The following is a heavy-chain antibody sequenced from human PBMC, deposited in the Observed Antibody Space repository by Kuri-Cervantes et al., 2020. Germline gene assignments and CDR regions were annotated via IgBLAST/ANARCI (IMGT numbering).Heavy chain of an antibody. CDR1: GFTFSDYY. CDR3: AKGSYGDYVGGAFDV. V-gene: IGHV3-23*01. D-gene: IGHD4-17*01. J-gene: IGHJ3*01. Sequence: GGTLRLSFEASGFTFSDYYMNWVRQAPGKGLEWVSLISGSGGAKFYAASVKGRFTISRDNSKNTVYLHMNSLRAEETAIYYCAKGSYGDYVGGAFDVWGQGTMVTVSS. CDR2: ISGSGGAK.